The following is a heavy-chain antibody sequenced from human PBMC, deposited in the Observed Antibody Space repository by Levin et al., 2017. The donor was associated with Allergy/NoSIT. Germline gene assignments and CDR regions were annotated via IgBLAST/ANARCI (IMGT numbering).Heavy chain of an antibody. Sequence: RPGGSLRLSCAASGFTFSSYAMSWVRQAPGKGLEWVSAISGSGGSTYYADSVKGRFTISRDNSKNTLYLQMNSLRAEDTAVYYCAKERGYYYGSGSYWDAFDIWGQGTMVTVSS. D-gene: IGHD3-10*01. CDR2: ISGSGGST. CDR1: GFTFSSYA. J-gene: IGHJ3*02. CDR3: AKERGYYYGSGSYWDAFDI. V-gene: IGHV3-23*01.